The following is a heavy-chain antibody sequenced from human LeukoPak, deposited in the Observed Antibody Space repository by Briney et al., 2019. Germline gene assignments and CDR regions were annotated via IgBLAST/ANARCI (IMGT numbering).Heavy chain of an antibody. Sequence: PGGSLRLSCAASGFTFSRYGMHWVRQAPGKGLEWVAVVSFEGSNKYYADSVKGRFTISRDNAKNSLYLQMNSLRAEDTAVYYCARESIAAAGTGSSFYYYMDVWGKGTTVTVSS. CDR3: ARESIAAAGTGSSFYYYMDV. V-gene: IGHV3-30*03. J-gene: IGHJ6*03. CDR1: GFTFSRYG. D-gene: IGHD6-13*01. CDR2: VSFEGSNK.